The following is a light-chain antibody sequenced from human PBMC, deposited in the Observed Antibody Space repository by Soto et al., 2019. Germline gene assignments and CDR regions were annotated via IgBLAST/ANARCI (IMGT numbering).Light chain of an antibody. CDR3: QQRSNGPLT. CDR2: DAS. J-gene: IGKJ4*01. Sequence: ELVLPQSPATLSLSPGERATLSCRASQSVSSNLAWYQQKPGQAPRLLIYDASTRATGIPARFSGSGSGTDFTLTISSLEPEDFAVYYCQQRSNGPLTFGGGTEVEMK. V-gene: IGKV3-11*01. CDR1: QSVSSN.